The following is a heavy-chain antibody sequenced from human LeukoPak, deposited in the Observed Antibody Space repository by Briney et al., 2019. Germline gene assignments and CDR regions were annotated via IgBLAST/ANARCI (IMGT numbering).Heavy chain of an antibody. CDR3: AKGDSSGWYGLIDY. Sequence: GGSLRLSCSASGFSFSSFAMHWVRQAPGKGLEYVSAISTNGGSTYYADSVKGRFTISRDNSKNTLYLQMNSLRAEDTAVYYCAKGDSSGWYGLIDYWGQGTLVTVSS. V-gene: IGHV3-64*04. D-gene: IGHD6-19*01. J-gene: IGHJ4*02. CDR2: ISTNGGST. CDR1: GFSFSSFA.